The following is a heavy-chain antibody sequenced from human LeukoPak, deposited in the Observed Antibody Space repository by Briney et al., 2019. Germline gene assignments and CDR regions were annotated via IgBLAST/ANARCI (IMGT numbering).Heavy chain of an antibody. D-gene: IGHD5-12*01. V-gene: IGHV4-34*01. CDR2: INHSGST. J-gene: IGHJ3*02. CDR3: ARVRWLDIVATIDVLDDAFDI. CDR1: GGSFSGYY. Sequence: PSETLSLTCAVYGGSFSGYYWSWIRQPPGKGLERIGEINHSGSTNYNPSLKSRVTISVDTSKNQFSLKLSSVTAADTAVYYCARVRWLDIVATIDVLDDAFDIWGQGTMVTVSS.